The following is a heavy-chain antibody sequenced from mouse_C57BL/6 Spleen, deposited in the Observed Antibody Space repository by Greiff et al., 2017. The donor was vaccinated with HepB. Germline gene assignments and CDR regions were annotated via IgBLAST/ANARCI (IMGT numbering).Heavy chain of an antibody. CDR3: TSLWPEAY. V-gene: IGHV14-4*01. D-gene: IGHD1-1*02. CDR2: IDPENGDT. Sequence: EVQLQQSGAELVRPGASVKLSCTASGFNIKDDYMHWVKQRPEQGLEWIGWIDPENGDTEYASKFQGKATITADTSSNTAYLQRSSLTSGDTAVYYCTSLWPEAYWGQGTLVTVSA. J-gene: IGHJ3*01. CDR1: GFNIKDDY.